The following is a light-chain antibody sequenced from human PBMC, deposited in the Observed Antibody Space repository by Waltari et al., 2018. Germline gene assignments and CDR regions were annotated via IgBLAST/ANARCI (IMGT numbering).Light chain of an antibody. J-gene: IGLJ1*01. CDR3: AAWDDSLSGYV. V-gene: IGLV1-47*01. Sequence: QSVLTQPPSASGTPGQRVTISCSGSSSNIGSNYVYWYQQLPGTAPKPLIYRNDQRPAGVPDRFSCSKSGTSSSLAISGLRSEDEADYYCAAWDDSLSGYVFGTGTKVTVL. CDR1: SSNIGSNY. CDR2: RND.